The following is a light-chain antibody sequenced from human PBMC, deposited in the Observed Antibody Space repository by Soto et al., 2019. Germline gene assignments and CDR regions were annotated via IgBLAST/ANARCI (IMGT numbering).Light chain of an antibody. CDR2: DAS. J-gene: IGKJ1*01. Sequence: EVVMTQSPATLSVSPGERAALSCRASQSVDSDLAWYQQRPGQAPRLLIYDASTRATGIPPRFSGTGSGTEFTLTISSLQSEDFAVNYCQQYKWWPPRTFGQGTKVEIK. CDR3: QQYKWWPPRT. V-gene: IGKV3-15*01. CDR1: QSVDSD.